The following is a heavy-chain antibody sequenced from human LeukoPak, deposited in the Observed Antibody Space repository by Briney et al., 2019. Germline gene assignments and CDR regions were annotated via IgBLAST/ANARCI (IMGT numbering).Heavy chain of an antibody. CDR2: ISSSSSYI. CDR3: AKDPWGGDYDLIPYYFDY. V-gene: IGHV3-21*01. Sequence: GGSLRLSCAASGFTFSSYSMNWVRQAPGKGLEWVSSISSSSSYIYYADSVKGRFTISRDNSKNTLYLQMNSLRAEDTAVYYCAKDPWGGDYDLIPYYFDYWGQGTLVTVSS. J-gene: IGHJ4*02. D-gene: IGHD4-17*01. CDR1: GFTFSSYS.